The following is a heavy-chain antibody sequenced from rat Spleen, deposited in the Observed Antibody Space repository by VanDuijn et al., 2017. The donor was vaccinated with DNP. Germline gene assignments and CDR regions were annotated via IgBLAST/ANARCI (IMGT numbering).Heavy chain of an antibody. J-gene: IGHJ4*01. V-gene: IGHV5S13*01. CDR2: ISTSGGST. CDR1: GFTFSNYD. Sequence: EVQLVESGGGLVQPGRSLKLSCAASGFTFSNYDMAWVRQAPTKGLEWVASISTSGGSTYYRDSVKGRFTISRDNAQDTLYLQMNSLRPEDTATYYCARFDGYSYLYLMDVWGQGTSVTVSS. CDR3: ARFDGYSYLYLMDV. D-gene: IGHD1-12*01.